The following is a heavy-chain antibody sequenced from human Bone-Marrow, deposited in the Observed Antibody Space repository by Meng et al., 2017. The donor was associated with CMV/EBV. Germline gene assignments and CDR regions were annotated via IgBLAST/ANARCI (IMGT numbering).Heavy chain of an antibody. D-gene: IGHD1-26*01. J-gene: IGHJ3*01. V-gene: IGHV3-66*01. Sequence: SGFTVSDSYFNWVRQAPGKGLEWVSVMYSGGFTDYADSVKGRFTISRDNSKNTVYLQMDTLRPEDTALYYCARGIVGTTNHDAFDVWGQGTMVTVSS. CDR1: GFTVSDSY. CDR3: ARGIVGTTNHDAFDV. CDR2: MYSGGFT.